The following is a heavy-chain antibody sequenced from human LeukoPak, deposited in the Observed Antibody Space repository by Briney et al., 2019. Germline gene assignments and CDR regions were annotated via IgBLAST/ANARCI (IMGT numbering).Heavy chain of an antibody. V-gene: IGHV4-59*08. Sequence: SETLSLTCTVSGGSISSYYWSWIRQPPGKGLEWIGYIYYSGSTNYNPSLKSRVTISVDTSKNQFSLKLSSVTAADTAVYYCARHYYDSSGYYWHFQHWGQGTLVTASS. CDR2: IYYSGST. D-gene: IGHD3-22*01. CDR1: GGSISSYY. CDR3: ARHYYDSSGYYWHFQH. J-gene: IGHJ1*01.